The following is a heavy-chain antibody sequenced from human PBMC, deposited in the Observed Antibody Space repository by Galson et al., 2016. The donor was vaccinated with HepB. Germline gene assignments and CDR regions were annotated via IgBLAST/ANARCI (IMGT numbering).Heavy chain of an antibody. Sequence: SLRLSCAASGFPFSSYHMNWVRQAPGGGLEWVSSISSTSSNMYSEDSVQGRFAISRDNAKNSLFLQMHSLRAEDTAVYYCVRDLHFAFDIWGQGTVVTVSS. V-gene: IGHV3-21*01. CDR1: GFPFSSYH. J-gene: IGHJ3*02. D-gene: IGHD3-3*02. CDR3: VRDLHFAFDI. CDR2: ISSTSSNM.